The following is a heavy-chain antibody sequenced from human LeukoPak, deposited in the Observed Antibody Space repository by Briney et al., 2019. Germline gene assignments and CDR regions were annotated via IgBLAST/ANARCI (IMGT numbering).Heavy chain of an antibody. Sequence: PSETLSLTCAVYGGSFSGYYWSWIRQPPGKGLEWIGEINHSGSTNYNSSLMTRVTISVDTSKNQFSLKLSSVTAADTAVYYCARAPDTAMVTSAFDIWAKGQWSPSLQ. CDR3: ARAPDTAMVTSAFDI. D-gene: IGHD5-18*01. CDR2: INHSGST. V-gene: IGHV4-34*01. CDR1: GGSFSGYY. J-gene: IGHJ3*02.